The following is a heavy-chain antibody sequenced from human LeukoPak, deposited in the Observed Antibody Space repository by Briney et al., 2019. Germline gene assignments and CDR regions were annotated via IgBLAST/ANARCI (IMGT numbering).Heavy chain of an antibody. Sequence: GGSLRLSCVASGFNIRNHWMSWVRQTPGKGLEWVATMKEDGTEKDYVDAVKGRFTISRDNAKNSLYLQMNSLRAEDTAVYCCARVSSLEKYYDFWSGYYYYYMDVWGKGTTVTVSS. CDR2: MKEDGTEK. CDR3: ARVSSLEKYYDFWSGYYYYYMDV. J-gene: IGHJ6*03. CDR1: GFNIRNHW. D-gene: IGHD3-3*01. V-gene: IGHV3-7*01.